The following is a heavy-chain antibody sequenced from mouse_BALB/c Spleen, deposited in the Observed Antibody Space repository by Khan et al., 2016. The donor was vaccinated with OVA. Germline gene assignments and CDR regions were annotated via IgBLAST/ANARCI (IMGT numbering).Heavy chain of an antibody. Sequence: QIQLVQSGPELKKPGETVRISCKASGYTFTTAGIQWVQKMPGKGLKWIGWINTHSGVPKYAEDFKGRFAFSLEISVSTTYLQITNLKNEETATYFCARGGAAYYRDDGGAMEYWGQGTLVTVSS. CDR2: INTHSGVP. CDR3: ARGGAAYYRDDGGAMEY. CDR1: GYTFTTAG. V-gene: IGHV9-4*02. D-gene: IGHD2-14*01. J-gene: IGHJ4*01.